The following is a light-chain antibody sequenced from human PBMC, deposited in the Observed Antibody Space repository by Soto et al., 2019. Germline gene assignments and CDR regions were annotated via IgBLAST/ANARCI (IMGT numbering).Light chain of an antibody. Sequence: DIHLTQSPSTLSASVGDRVTITCRASQTISHWLAWYQQKPGKAPKLLIFDASSLENGVPSRFSGSGSGTEFTLTITGLHPDDFATYYCQQYNTYWTFDQGTKVDIK. V-gene: IGKV1-5*01. CDR2: DAS. J-gene: IGKJ1*01. CDR3: QQYNTYWT. CDR1: QTISHW.